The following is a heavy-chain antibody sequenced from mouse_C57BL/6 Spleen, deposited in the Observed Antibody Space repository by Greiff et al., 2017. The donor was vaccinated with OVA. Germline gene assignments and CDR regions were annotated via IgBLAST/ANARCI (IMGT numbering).Heavy chain of an antibody. CDR2: INPNNGGT. Sequence: VQLQQSGPELVKPGASVKLSCKASGYTFTDYYMNWVKQSHGKSLEWIGDINPNNGGTSYNQKFKGKATLTVDKSSSTAYMELRSLTSEDAAVYYCAGVGYFDYWGQGTTLTVSS. CDR3: AGVGYFDY. V-gene: IGHV1-26*01. J-gene: IGHJ2*01. D-gene: IGHD1-1*01. CDR1: GYTFTDYY.